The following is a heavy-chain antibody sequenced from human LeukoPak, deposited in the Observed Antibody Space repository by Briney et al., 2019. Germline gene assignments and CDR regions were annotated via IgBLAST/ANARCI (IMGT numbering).Heavy chain of an antibody. CDR2: ISGSSDSI. CDR1: GFTFRNYA. CDR3: TKDRYTGSTWPLGS. D-gene: IGHD3-16*01. J-gene: IGHJ5*02. Sequence: GGSLRLSCVASGFTFRNYAISWVRQAPGKGLEWVSTISGSSDSIYHADSVKGRFTISRDNSRNTLYLQMNNLRAEDTAVYYCTKDRYTGSTWPLGSWGQGTLVTVSS. V-gene: IGHV3-23*01.